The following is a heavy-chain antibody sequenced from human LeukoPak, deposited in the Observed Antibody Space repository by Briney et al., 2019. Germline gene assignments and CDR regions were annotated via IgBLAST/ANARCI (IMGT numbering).Heavy chain of an antibody. V-gene: IGHV3-30*18. J-gene: IGHJ3*02. D-gene: IGHD6-13*01. CDR2: ISYDGNHK. CDR3: TKDDAYSSSWYACDI. Sequence: GGSLRLSCAASGFTFSDYGMHWVRQAPGKGPEWVAVISYDGNHKYYTDSVKGRFTISRDNSKNTLYLQMSSLRAEDKAVYYCTKDDAYSSSWYACDIWGQGTMVTVSS. CDR1: GFTFSDYG.